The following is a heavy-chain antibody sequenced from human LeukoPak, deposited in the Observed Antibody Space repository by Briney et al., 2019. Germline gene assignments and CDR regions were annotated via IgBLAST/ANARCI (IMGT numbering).Heavy chain of an antibody. J-gene: IGHJ4*02. CDR2: FYNSGSS. Sequence: SETLSLTCTVSGGSISDYYRGWIRQPPGKGLEWIGYFYNSGSSTYNPSLKSRVTISVDTSKEQFSLKVNSVAAADTAVYYCTRGAGWLIDYWGQGILVTVSS. V-gene: IGHV4-59*01. D-gene: IGHD3-16*01. CDR1: GGSISDYY. CDR3: TRGAGWLIDY.